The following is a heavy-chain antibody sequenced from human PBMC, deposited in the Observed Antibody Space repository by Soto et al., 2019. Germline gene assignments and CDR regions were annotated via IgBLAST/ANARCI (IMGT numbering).Heavy chain of an antibody. D-gene: IGHD1-26*01. J-gene: IGHJ3*02. V-gene: IGHV3-30*18. Sequence: QVQLVESGGGVIQPGRSLRLSCAASGFTFSSYGMHWVRQAPGKGLEWVAVISYDGSNKNYADSVKGRFTISRDNSKNTAYLQMNSLRAEDTAVYYCAKDQATVRGVAFDIWGQGTMVTVSS. CDR3: AKDQATVRGVAFDI. CDR1: GFTFSSYG. CDR2: ISYDGSNK.